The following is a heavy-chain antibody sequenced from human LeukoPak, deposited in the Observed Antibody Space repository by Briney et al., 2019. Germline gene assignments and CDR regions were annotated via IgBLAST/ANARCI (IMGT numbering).Heavy chain of an antibody. D-gene: IGHD3-10*01. V-gene: IGHV3-33*01. CDR3: ARDRLLWFGESTYGMDV. CDR2: IWYDGSNK. Sequence: GGSLRLSCAASGSTFSSYGMHWVRQAPGKGLEWVAVIWYDGSNKYYADSVKGRFTISRDNSKNTLYLQMNSLRAEDTAVYYCARDRLLWFGESTYGMDVWGQGTTVTVSS. J-gene: IGHJ6*02. CDR1: GSTFSSYG.